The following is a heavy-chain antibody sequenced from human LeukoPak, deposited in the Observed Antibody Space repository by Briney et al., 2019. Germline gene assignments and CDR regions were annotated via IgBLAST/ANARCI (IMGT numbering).Heavy chain of an antibody. V-gene: IGHV3-53*04. CDR3: ASTSARPADYYYGMDV. D-gene: IGHD3-16*01. J-gene: IGHJ6*02. CDR1: GFTVSSNY. Sequence: GGSLRLSCAASGFTVSSNYMSWVRQAPGKGLEWVSVIYSGGSTYYADSVKGRFTISRHNSKNTLYLQMNSLRAEDTAVYYCASTSARPADYYYGMDVWGQGTTVTVSS. CDR2: IYSGGST.